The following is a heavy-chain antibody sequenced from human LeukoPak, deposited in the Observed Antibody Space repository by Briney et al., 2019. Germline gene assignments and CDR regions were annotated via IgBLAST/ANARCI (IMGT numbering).Heavy chain of an antibody. CDR3: ARTYTMVRGVVRS. J-gene: IGHJ5*02. V-gene: IGHV4-39*07. CDR2: IYYSGST. D-gene: IGHD3-10*01. CDR1: GGSISSYY. Sequence: SETLSLTCTVSGGSISSYYWGWIRQPPGKGLEWIGSIYYSGSTYYNPSLKSRVAISVDTSKNQFSLKLSSVTAADTAVYYCARTYTMVRGVVRSWGQGTLVTVSS.